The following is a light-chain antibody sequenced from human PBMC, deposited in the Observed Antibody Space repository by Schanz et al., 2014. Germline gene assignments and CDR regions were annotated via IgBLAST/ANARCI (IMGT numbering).Light chain of an antibody. J-gene: IGLJ3*02. CDR3: SSYAGSERWV. CDR2: EVS. CDR1: SSDVGGYNY. Sequence: QSALTQPPSASGSPGQSVTISCTGTSSDVGGYNYVSWYQQHPGKAPKLIIYEVSKRPSGIPDRFSGSKSDNTASLTVSGLQAEDEADYYCSSYAGSERWVFGGGTKLTVL. V-gene: IGLV2-8*01.